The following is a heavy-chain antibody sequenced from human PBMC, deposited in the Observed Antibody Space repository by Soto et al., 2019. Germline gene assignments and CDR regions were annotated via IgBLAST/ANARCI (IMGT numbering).Heavy chain of an antibody. CDR1: GFTVGNNY. J-gene: IGHJ4*02. CDR3: AARAVASTR. Sequence: EVQLVESGGGLVQPGGSLRLSCAASGFTVGNNYMNWVRQAPGKGLEWVSVIYCGGRTYYGDSVKGRFTITRDSSKNTLFLQMNSLRAEDTAIYYCAARAVASTRWGQGTLVTVSS. CDR2: IYCGGRT. D-gene: IGHD6-19*01. V-gene: IGHV3-66*01.